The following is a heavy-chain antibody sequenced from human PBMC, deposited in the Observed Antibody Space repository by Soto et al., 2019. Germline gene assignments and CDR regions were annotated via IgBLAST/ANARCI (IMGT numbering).Heavy chain of an antibody. CDR2: IYYSGST. J-gene: IGHJ4*02. D-gene: IGHD6-13*01. CDR1: GGSISSGGYY. CDR3: ARGRQQLLTYYFDY. Sequence: PSETLSLTCTVSGGSISSGGYYWSWIRQHPGKGLEWIGYIYYSGSTYYNPSLKSRVTISVDTSKNQFSLKLSSVTAADTAVYYCARGRQQLLTYYFDYWGQGTLVTVSS. V-gene: IGHV4-31*03.